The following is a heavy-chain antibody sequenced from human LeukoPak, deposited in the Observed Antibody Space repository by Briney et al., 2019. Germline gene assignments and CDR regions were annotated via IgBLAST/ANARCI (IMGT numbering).Heavy chain of an antibody. CDR1: GGSISSGGYY. D-gene: IGHD3-22*01. J-gene: IGHJ4*02. CDR2: IYYSGST. CDR3: ARGPWTYYYDSSGYYYS. V-gene: IGHV4-31*03. Sequence: SETLSLTCTVSGGSISSGGYYWSWIRQHPGKGLEWIGYIYYSGSTYYNPSLKSRVTISVDTSKNQFSLKLSSVTAADTAVYYCARGPWTYYYDSSGYYYSWGQGTLVTVSS.